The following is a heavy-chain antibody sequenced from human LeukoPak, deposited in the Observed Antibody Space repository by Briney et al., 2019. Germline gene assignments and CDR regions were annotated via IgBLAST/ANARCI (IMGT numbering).Heavy chain of an antibody. V-gene: IGHV3-7*01. D-gene: IGHD2-15*01. CDR3: AADSGGSRY. Sequence: GGSLRLSCAASGFTFSSYWMSWIRQAPGRGLEWVANIKQDGSEKYYADSVKGRFTISRDNAKNSLYLQMNSLRVEDTAMYYCAADSGGSRYWGQGTLATVSS. CDR2: IKQDGSEK. J-gene: IGHJ4*02. CDR1: GFTFSSYW.